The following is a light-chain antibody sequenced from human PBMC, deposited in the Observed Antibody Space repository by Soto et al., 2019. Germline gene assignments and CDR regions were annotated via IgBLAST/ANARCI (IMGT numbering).Light chain of an antibody. J-gene: IGKJ3*01. CDR1: QSVSSY. Sequence: EIVLTQSPATLSLSPGERATLSCRASQSVSSYLAWYQQKPGQAPRLLIYDASNRATGIPARFSGSGSGTDFTLTRSSLEPEDFAVYYCQQRSNWPPIFTFGPGTKVDIK. CDR2: DAS. V-gene: IGKV3-11*01. CDR3: QQRSNWPPIFT.